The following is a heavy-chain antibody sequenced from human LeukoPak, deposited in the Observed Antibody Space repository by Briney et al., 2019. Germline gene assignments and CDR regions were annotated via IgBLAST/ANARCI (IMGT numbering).Heavy chain of an antibody. J-gene: IGHJ4*02. V-gene: IGHV3-30*03. D-gene: IGHD6-13*01. CDR3: ARGGTAAGTGYLDY. CDR2: ISFDGSAK. Sequence: HPGGSLRLSCAASGFTFNSYAMSWVRQAPGKGLEWVSVISFDGSAKYYADSVKGRFTISRDNSKNTLYLQMNSLRAEDTAVYYCARGGTAAGTGYLDYWGQGTLVTVSS. CDR1: GFTFNSYA.